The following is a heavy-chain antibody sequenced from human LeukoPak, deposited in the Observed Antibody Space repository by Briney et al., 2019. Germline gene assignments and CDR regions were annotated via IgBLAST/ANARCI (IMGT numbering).Heavy chain of an antibody. V-gene: IGHV1-8*01. CDR1: GYTFTSYD. D-gene: IGHD6-19*01. J-gene: IGHJ5*02. CDR3: ARGIPAEAGGNWFDP. Sequence: ASVKVSCKASGYTFTSYDINWVRQATGQGLEWMGWMNPNSGNTDYAQKFQGRVTMTSDTSISTAYMELSSLRSEDTAVYYCARGIPAEAGGNWFDPWGQGTLVTVSS. CDR2: MNPNSGNT.